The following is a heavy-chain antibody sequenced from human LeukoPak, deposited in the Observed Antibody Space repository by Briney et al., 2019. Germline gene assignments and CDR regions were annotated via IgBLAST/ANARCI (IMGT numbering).Heavy chain of an antibody. D-gene: IGHD3-3*01. CDR1: GGSFSGYY. CDR2: INHSGST. Sequence: SETLSLTCAVYGGSFSGYYWSWIRQPPGKGLEWIGEINHSGSTNYNPSLKSRVTISVDTSKNQFSLKLSSVTAADTAVYYCARAAYVLRFLEWLPREPWFDPWGQGTLVTVSS. V-gene: IGHV4-34*01. J-gene: IGHJ5*02. CDR3: ARAAYVLRFLEWLPREPWFDP.